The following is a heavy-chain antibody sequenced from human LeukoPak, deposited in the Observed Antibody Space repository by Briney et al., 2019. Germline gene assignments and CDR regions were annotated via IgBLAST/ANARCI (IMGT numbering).Heavy chain of an antibody. Sequence: PSETLSLTCTVSGVSISSSSYYWGWIRQPPGKGLEWIGSIYYSGSTYYNPSLKSRVTISVDTSKNQFSLKLSSVTAADTAVYYCARQGGYSGYDYSVSWGQGTLVTVSS. CDR1: GVSISSSSYY. D-gene: IGHD5-12*01. V-gene: IGHV4-39*01. CDR2: IYYSGST. J-gene: IGHJ4*02. CDR3: ARQGGYSGYDYSVS.